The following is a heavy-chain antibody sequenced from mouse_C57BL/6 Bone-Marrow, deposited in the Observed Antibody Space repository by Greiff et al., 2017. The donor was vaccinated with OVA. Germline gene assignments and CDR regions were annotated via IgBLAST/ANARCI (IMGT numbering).Heavy chain of an antibody. CDR1: GYTFTSYW. J-gene: IGHJ4*01. V-gene: IGHV1-69*01. CDR3: AREGYYGSSEYYAMDY. D-gene: IGHD1-1*01. Sequence: VQLQQPGAELVMPGASVKLPCKASGYTFTSYWMHWVKQRPGQGLEWIGEIGPSDSSTNYPHTFKGKFTLTVDKSSSTVYLQLSSLTSEDSAVYYCAREGYYGSSEYYAMDYWGQGTSVTVSS. CDR2: IGPSDSST.